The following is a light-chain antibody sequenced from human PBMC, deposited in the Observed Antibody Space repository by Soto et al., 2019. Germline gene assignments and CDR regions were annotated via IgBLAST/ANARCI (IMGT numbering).Light chain of an antibody. J-gene: IGKJ2*01. Sequence: DIQLTQSPSFLSASVGDRVTITCRASQDISSSLAWYQQKPGKAPKLLIYSASTLQSGVPSRFSGSASGTDFTLTINSLQPEDFATYSCQQLDRYLFTFGQGTKLEIK. CDR1: QDISSS. CDR2: SAS. V-gene: IGKV1-9*01. CDR3: QQLDRYLFT.